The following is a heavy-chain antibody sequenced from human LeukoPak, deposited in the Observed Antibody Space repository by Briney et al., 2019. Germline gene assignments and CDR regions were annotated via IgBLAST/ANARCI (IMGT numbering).Heavy chain of an antibody. CDR1: GGSVSSSNW. J-gene: IGHJ6*02. V-gene: IGHV4-4*02. CDR3: ATGVVPQRRSPRIFYYYGMDV. D-gene: IGHD2-2*01. Sequence: SETLSLTCAVSGGSVSSSNWWSWVRQPPGKGLEWIGEIYHSGSTNYNPSLKSRVTISVDTSKNQFSLKLSSVTAADTAVYYCATGVVPQRRSPRIFYYYGMDVWGQGTTVTVSS. CDR2: IYHSGST.